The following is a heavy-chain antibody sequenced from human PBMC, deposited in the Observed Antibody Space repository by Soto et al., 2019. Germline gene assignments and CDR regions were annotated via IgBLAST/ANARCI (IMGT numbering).Heavy chain of an antibody. CDR2: ISGSGGST. Sequence: EVQLLESGGGLVQPGGSLRLSCAASGFTFSSYAMSWVRQAPGKGLEWVSAISGSGGSTYFADSVKGRFTITRDNSKNTLYLQMNSLRAEDTAVYYCAKEEFSGLVATAMVFDYWCQSTLVTVSS. V-gene: IGHV3-23*01. D-gene: IGHD5-18*01. J-gene: IGHJ4*02. CDR3: AKEEFSGLVATAMVFDY. CDR1: GFTFSSYA.